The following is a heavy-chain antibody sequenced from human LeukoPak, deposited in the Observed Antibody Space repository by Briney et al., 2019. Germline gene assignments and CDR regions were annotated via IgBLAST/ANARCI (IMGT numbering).Heavy chain of an antibody. CDR3: ARLGGYQLPRQTYKYHPLDV. V-gene: IGHV3-23*01. CDR2: ISGSGGST. J-gene: IGHJ6*02. Sequence: GGSLRLSCAASGFTFSSYAMSWVRQAPGKGLEWVSAISGSGGSTYYADSVKGRFTISRDNSKNTLYLQMNSLRAEDTAVYYCARLGGYQLPRQTYKYHPLDVWGQGTTVTVSS. D-gene: IGHD2-2*01. CDR1: GFTFSSYA.